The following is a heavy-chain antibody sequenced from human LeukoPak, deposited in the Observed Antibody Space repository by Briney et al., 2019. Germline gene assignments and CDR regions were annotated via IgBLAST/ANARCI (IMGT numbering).Heavy chain of an antibody. J-gene: IGHJ5*02. D-gene: IGHD3-10*01. V-gene: IGHV3-23*01. CDR1: GFTFSSYA. Sequence: PGGSLRLSCATSGFTFSSYAMNWVRQAPGKGLEWVSAFSGSDDTTYYADSVKGRFAISRDNSKNTLYLQMSSLRADDTAVYYCAQDVGGGLLLDPWGQGTQVTVSS. CDR2: FSGSDDTT. CDR3: AQDVGGGLLLDP.